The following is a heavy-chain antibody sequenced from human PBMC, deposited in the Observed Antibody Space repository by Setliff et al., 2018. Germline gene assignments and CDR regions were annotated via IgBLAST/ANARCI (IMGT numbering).Heavy chain of an antibody. D-gene: IGHD6-25*01. Sequence: LSLSCAASGLTFSSYWMSWVRRAPGKGLEWVANIKQDGSEKYYADSVEGRFTISRDNAKNTVYLQMNSLGVDDTAVYYCARDWGAAGSTNAFDIWGQGTMVTVSS. CDR2: IKQDGSEK. CDR3: ARDWGAAGSTNAFDI. CDR1: GLTFSSYW. V-gene: IGHV3-7*01. J-gene: IGHJ3*02.